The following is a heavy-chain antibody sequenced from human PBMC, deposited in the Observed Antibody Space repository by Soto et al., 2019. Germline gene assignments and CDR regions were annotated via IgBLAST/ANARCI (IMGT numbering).Heavy chain of an antibody. J-gene: IGHJ6*02. V-gene: IGHV3-11*01. CDR1: GFTFSDYY. D-gene: IGHD3-10*01. CDR2: ISSRGSTI. CDR3: ASRYGSGSYFGYYYGMDV. Sequence: QVQLVESGGGLVKPGGSLRLSCAASGFTFSDYYMSWIRQAPGKGLEWVSYISSRGSTIYYADSVKGRFTISRDNAKKSLYLKMNSLRAEYTAVYYCASRYGSGSYFGYYYGMDVWGQGTTVPVSS.